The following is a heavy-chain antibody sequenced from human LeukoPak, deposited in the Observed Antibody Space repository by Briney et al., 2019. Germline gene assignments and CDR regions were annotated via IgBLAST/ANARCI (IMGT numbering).Heavy chain of an antibody. CDR1: GFTFSSYA. CDR2: ISGSGGST. D-gene: IGHD6-13*01. CDR3: AKDRLGIAAAGTSDY. V-gene: IGHV3-23*01. J-gene: IGHJ4*02. Sequence: GGSLRLSCAASGFTFSSYAMSWVRQAPGKGLEWVSAISGSGGSTYYADSVKGRFTISRDNSKNTLYLQMNSLSAEDTAVYYCAKDRLGIAAAGTSDYWGQGTLVTVSS.